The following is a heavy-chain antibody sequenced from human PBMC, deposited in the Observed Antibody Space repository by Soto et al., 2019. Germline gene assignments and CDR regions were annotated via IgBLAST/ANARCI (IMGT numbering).Heavy chain of an antibody. CDR1: GGSISSYF. CDR2: IYYSGST. Sequence: PSETLSLTCTVSGGSISSYFWSWIRQPPGKGLEWIGHIYYSGSTNYNPSLKSRVTLSLDRSKNQFSVKLSSVTAADTAVYYCARITTFLTFDIWGQGTMVTVSS. V-gene: IGHV4-59*01. CDR3: ARITTFLTFDI. J-gene: IGHJ3*02. D-gene: IGHD1-1*01.